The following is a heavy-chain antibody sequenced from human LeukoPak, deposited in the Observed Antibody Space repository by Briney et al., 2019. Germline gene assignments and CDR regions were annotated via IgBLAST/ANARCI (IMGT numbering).Heavy chain of an antibody. CDR3: ARDRRHRYYYDSSGFYGSWFDP. CDR2: ISGYNGYT. J-gene: IGHJ5*02. V-gene: IGHV1-18*01. CDR1: GYTFTSYG. Sequence: ASVKVSCKAYGYTFTSYGISWVRQAPGEGLEWMGWISGYNGYTKNAQKLQGRVTMTTDTSTTTAYMELRSLRSDDTAVYYCARDRRHRYYYDSSGFYGSWFDPWGQGTLVTVSS. D-gene: IGHD3-22*01.